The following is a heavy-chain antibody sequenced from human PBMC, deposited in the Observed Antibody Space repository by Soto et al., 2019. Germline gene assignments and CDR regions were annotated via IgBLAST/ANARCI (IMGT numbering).Heavy chain of an antibody. CDR2: ISGTGGGT. CDR3: AKDRTVYYDFWRGPPSLAV. Sequence: EVQLLESGGGLVQPGESLRLSCAASGFTFRTYAMNWVRQAPGKGLEWVSGISGTGGGTYYAGSVKGRFTISRDNSKNKLYLQMNSRRAEDTALYYCAKDRTVYYDFWRGPPSLAVWGQGTTVTVSS. J-gene: IGHJ6*02. CDR1: GFTFRTYA. V-gene: IGHV3-23*01. D-gene: IGHD3-3*01.